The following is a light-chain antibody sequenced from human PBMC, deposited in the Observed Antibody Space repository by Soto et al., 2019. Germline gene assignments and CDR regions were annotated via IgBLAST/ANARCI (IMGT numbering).Light chain of an antibody. CDR1: KSISGW. CDR2: DAS. J-gene: IGKJ1*01. V-gene: IGKV1-5*01. CDR3: QQYNSYSLWT. Sequence: DIQMTQSPSTLSASVEDRVTITCRVSKSISGWLAWYQQQPGKAPALLLSDASSLESGVPSRFSGSGSWGEFTLTISSLQPDDFATYYCQQYNSYSLWTFGQGTKVDI.